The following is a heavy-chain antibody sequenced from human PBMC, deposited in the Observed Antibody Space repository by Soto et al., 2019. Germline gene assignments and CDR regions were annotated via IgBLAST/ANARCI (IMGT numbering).Heavy chain of an antibody. Sequence: QVTLKESGPVLVKPTETLTLRCTVSGLSITDSEMGVSWIRQPPGQPLEWLAHIDSSGEKSYRTFLKSRLAISKDTSNSQIVLTMTKMDPADTATYYCARRHLAVAVSPWFDPWGQGIPVTVSS. CDR3: ARRHLAVAVSPWFDP. CDR1: GLSITDSEMG. CDR2: IDSSGEK. J-gene: IGHJ5*02. V-gene: IGHV2-26*01. D-gene: IGHD6-19*01.